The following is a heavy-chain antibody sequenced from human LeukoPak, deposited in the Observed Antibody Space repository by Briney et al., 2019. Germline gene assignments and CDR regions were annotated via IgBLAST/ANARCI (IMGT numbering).Heavy chain of an antibody. J-gene: IGHJ4*02. CDR2: INSDGSTT. CDR1: GFTFSNAW. Sequence: GGSLRLSCAASGFTFSNAWMSWVRQAPGKGLVWVSRINSDGSTTNYADSVKGRFTISRDNAKNTLYLQMNSLRADDTAVYYCARSRWLDAFDYWGQGTLVTVSS. D-gene: IGHD6-19*01. V-gene: IGHV3-74*01. CDR3: ARSRWLDAFDY.